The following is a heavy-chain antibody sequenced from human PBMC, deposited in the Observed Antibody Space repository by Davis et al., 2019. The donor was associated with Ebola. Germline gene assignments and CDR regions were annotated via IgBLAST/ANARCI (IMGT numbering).Heavy chain of an antibody. D-gene: IGHD2-2*01. J-gene: IGHJ6*02. CDR3: TSIVVVPAAISHYGMDV. CDR1: GFTFSGSA. CDR2: IRSKANSYVT. V-gene: IGHV3-73*01. Sequence: ESLKISCAASGFTFSGSAMHWVRQASGKGLEWVGRIRSKANSYVTAYAASVKGRFTISRDDSKNTAYLQMNSLKTEDTAVYYCTSIVVVPAAISHYGMDVWGQGTTVTVSS.